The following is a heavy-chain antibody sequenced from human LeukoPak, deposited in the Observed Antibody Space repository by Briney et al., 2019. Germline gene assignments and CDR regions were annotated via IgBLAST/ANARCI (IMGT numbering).Heavy chain of an antibody. CDR2: ISGSGGST. D-gene: IGHD3-22*01. V-gene: IGHV3-23*01. CDR1: GFTFSSYA. J-gene: IGHJ4*02. CDR3: AKDLYYDSSPPDF. Sequence: GGSLRLSCAASGFTFSSYAMSWVRQAPGKGLEWVSAISGSGGSTYYADSVKGWFTISRDNSKNTLYLQMNSLRAEDTAVYYCAKDLYYDSSPPDFWGQGTLVTVSS.